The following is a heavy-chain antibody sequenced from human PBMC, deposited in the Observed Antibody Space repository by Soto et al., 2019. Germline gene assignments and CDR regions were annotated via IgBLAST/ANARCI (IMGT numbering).Heavy chain of an antibody. J-gene: IGHJ4*02. V-gene: IGHV3-74*01. CDR3: IRAYDF. D-gene: IGHD3-3*01. CDR2: VNGDGSTT. CDR1: GFTFSTYW. Sequence: GGSLRLSCAASGFTFSTYWMHWVRQAPGKGLVWVSRVNGDGSTTDYAGSMKGRFTISRDNAKNTLYLQMNSLRAEDTAVYYCIRAYDFWGQGTLVTVSS.